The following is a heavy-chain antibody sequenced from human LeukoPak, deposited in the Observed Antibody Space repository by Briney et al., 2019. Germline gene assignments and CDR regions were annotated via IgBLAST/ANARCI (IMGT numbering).Heavy chain of an antibody. CDR2: IYYSGST. V-gene: IGHV4-59*01. CDR1: GGSISGYY. J-gene: IGHJ4*02. D-gene: IGHD6-13*01. CDR3: ARQRGLSSSWYPLDY. Sequence: PSETLSLTCTVSGGSISGYYWSWIRQPPGKGLEWIGYIYYSGSTNYNPSLKSRVTISVDTSKNQFSLKLSSVTAADTAVYYCARQRGLSSSWYPLDYWGQGTLVTVSS.